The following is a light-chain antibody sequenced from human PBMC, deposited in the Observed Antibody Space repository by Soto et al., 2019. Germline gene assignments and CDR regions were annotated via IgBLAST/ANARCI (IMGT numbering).Light chain of an antibody. V-gene: IGKV3-20*01. Sequence: DIVLTQSPGPLSLSPGERATLSCRASQSVTSNYLAWYQQKPGQAPRLLIFGASIRDTGIPDRFSGSGSGTDFTLTISRLESEDFAVYYCQQYGSSPGTFGQGTKVDIK. CDR2: GAS. CDR3: QQYGSSPGT. CDR1: QSVTSNY. J-gene: IGKJ1*01.